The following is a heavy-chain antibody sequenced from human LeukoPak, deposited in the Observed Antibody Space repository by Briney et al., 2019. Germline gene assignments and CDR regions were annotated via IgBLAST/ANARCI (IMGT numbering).Heavy chain of an antibody. CDR1: GGSISSSSYY. Sequence: SETLSLTCTVSGGSISSSSYYWGWIRQPPGKGLEWIGSIYYSGSTYYNPSLKSRVTISVDTSKNQFSLKLSSVTAADTAVYYCARKTYYDFWSGLGHYYYMDVWGKGPRSPSP. V-gene: IGHV4-39*07. CDR3: ARKTYYDFWSGLGHYYYMDV. D-gene: IGHD3-3*01. J-gene: IGHJ6*03. CDR2: IYYSGST.